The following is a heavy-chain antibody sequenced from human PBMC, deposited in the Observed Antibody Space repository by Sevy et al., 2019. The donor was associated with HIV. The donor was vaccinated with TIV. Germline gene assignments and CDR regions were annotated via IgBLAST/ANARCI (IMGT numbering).Heavy chain of an antibody. Sequence: GGSLRLSCTASGFTFSSYAMTWVRQAPGKGLEWVSVTNGSGSSTYYADSVKGRFTISRDNSKNTLYLQMDSLRGEDTAVYYCANGDYDFWGLERNSCIGLHLWGQGTTVTVSS. V-gene: IGHV3-23*01. J-gene: IGHJ6*02. CDR3: ANGDYDFWGLERNSCIGLHL. D-gene: IGHD3-3*01. CDR1: GFTFSSYA. CDR2: TNGSGSST.